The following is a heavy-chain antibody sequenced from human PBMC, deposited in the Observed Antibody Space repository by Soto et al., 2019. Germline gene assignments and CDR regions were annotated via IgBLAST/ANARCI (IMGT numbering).Heavy chain of an antibody. CDR3: GRVPAAAAGVGSYH. D-gene: IGHD6-13*01. Sequence: EVHLVESGGGLVQPGGSLRLSCAASGFTFSSYWMHWVRQAPGKGLVWVARIHDDGSITNYADSVKGRFTISRDTAKNTLYLQMNSLRAYDTAVYYCGRVPAAAAGVGSYHWGQGILVTVSS. CDR2: IHDDGSIT. J-gene: IGHJ1*01. V-gene: IGHV3-74*01. CDR1: GFTFSSYW.